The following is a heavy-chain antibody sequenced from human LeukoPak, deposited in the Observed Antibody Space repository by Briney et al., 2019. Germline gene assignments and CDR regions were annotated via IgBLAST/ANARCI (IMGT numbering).Heavy chain of an antibody. CDR1: GFTFSYYG. CDR3: VRDGGSGGDY. Sequence: GGSLRLSCVASGFTFSYYGMPWVRQAPGKGLEWVAVIWYDGSKKYYADSVKGQFTISRDDSKNTLYLQMNSLRAEDTAVYYCVRDGGSGGDYWGQGTLVTVSS. J-gene: IGHJ4*02. V-gene: IGHV3-33*01. CDR2: IWYDGSKK. D-gene: IGHD2-15*01.